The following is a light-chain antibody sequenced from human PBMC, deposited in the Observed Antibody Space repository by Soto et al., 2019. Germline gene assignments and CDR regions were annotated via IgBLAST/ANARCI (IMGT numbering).Light chain of an antibody. CDR2: DAS. CDR3: QQFSSYPLT. V-gene: IGKV3-20*01. Sequence: EFVLTQSPCTLSLSTGERATLSCRASQTVRNNYLAWYQQKPGQAPRLLIYDASSRATGIPDRFSGGGSGTDFTLTISRLEPEDFAVYYCQQFSSYPLTFDGGTKVDVK. J-gene: IGKJ4*01. CDR1: QTVRNNY.